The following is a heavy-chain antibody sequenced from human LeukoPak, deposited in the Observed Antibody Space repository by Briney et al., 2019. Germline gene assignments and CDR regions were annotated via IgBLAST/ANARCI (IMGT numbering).Heavy chain of an antibody. CDR1: GFTFTSYW. V-gene: IGHV3-7*01. CDR3: TREGILAGVDY. D-gene: IGHD6-13*01. Sequence: GGSLRLSCAASGFTFTSYWMSWVRQAPGKGLEWVANIKQDGTEKNYVDSVKGRFTISRDNAKDSMSLQMNSLRAEDTAVYYCTREGILAGVDYWGQGTLVTVSS. J-gene: IGHJ4*02. CDR2: IKQDGTEK.